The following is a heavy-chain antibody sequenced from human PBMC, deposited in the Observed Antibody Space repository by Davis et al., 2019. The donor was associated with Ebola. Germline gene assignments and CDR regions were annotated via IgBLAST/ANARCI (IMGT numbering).Heavy chain of an antibody. CDR2: IYSSGST. Sequence: GESPKTPCAAPGFSVSNHYMGWVRQAPGKGLEWVSLIYSSGSTFYTDSVKGRFTIYKDNAKNLVFLQMNSLRAEDTAVYYCAGVRSFDLWGQGTLVNVSA. V-gene: IGHV3-53*01. D-gene: IGHD3-3*01. CDR1: GFSVSNHY. J-gene: IGHJ4*02. CDR3: AGVRSFDL.